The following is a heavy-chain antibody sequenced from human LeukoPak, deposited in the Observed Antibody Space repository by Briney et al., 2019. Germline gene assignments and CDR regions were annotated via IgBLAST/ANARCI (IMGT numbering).Heavy chain of an antibody. J-gene: IGHJ4*02. Sequence: PSETLSLTCTVSGGSISSYYWSWIRQPAGKGLEWIGRIYTSGSTNYNPSLKSRVTMSVDTSKNQFSLKLSSVTAADTAVYYCARASEEYYYDSSGYPIEVWSQGTLVTVSS. CDR2: IYTSGST. D-gene: IGHD3-22*01. CDR1: GGSISSYY. CDR3: ARASEEYYYDSSGYPIEV. V-gene: IGHV4-4*07.